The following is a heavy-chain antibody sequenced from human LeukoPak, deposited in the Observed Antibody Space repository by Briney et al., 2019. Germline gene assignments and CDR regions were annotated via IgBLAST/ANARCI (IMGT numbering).Heavy chain of an antibody. CDR1: GGTFSSYA. V-gene: IGHV1-18*01. Sequence: APVKVSCKASGGTFSSYAISWVRQATGQGLEWMGWVTSYNGDTNYAQKFQGRVTMSADTSTSTAYMELRSLRFDDTAIYYCAKDWHILTGRNCFDPWGQGTLVTVSS. J-gene: IGHJ5*02. CDR3: AKDWHILTGRNCFDP. CDR2: VTSYNGDT. D-gene: IGHD3-9*01.